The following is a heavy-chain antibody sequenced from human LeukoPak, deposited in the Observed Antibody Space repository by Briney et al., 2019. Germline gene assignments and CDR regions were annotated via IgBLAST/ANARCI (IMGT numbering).Heavy chain of an antibody. Sequence: GGSLRLSCAASGFTFSSYAMSWVRQAPGKGLEWVSAISGSGGSTYYADSVKGRFTISRDNAKNSLYLQMNSLRAEDTAVYYCARAVAGSPGYFDYWGQGTLVTVSS. V-gene: IGHV3-23*01. J-gene: IGHJ4*02. CDR3: ARAVAGSPGYFDY. CDR2: ISGSGGST. CDR1: GFTFSSYA. D-gene: IGHD6-19*01.